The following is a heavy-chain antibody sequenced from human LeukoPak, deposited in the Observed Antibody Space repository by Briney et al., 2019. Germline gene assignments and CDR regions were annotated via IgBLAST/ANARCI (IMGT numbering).Heavy chain of an antibody. D-gene: IGHD1-26*01. J-gene: IGHJ6*03. CDR2: ICGSGDST. V-gene: IGHV3-23*01. CDR1: GFTFSSYA. CDR3: AKDREPYTYYYYMDV. Sequence: GGSLRLSCAASGFTFSSYAMSWVRQAPGRGLEWVSAICGSGDSTYYADSVKGRFTISRDNSKNTLYLQMNSLRAEDTAVYYCAKDREPYTYYYYMDVWGKGTTVTISS.